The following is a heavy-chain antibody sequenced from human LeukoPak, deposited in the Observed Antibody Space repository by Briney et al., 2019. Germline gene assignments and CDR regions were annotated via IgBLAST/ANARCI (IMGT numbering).Heavy chain of an antibody. CDR3: AKVHYGSGSYYNGAFDI. J-gene: IGHJ3*02. V-gene: IGHV3-9*03. CDR1: GFTFHDYA. CDR2: ISWNSGSI. Sequence: GRSLRLSCAASGFTFHDYAMHWVRQAPGKGLEWVSGISWNSGSIGYADSVKGRFTISRGNAKNSLYLQMNSLSAEDMALYYCAKVHYGSGSYYNGAFDIWGQGTMVTVSS. D-gene: IGHD3-10*01.